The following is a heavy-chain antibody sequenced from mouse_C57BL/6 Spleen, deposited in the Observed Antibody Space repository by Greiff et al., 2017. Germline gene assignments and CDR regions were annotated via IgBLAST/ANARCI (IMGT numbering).Heavy chain of an antibody. V-gene: IGHV1-72*01. CDR1: GYTFTSYW. CDR3: ASIPFTTVVDWYFDV. CDR2: TDPNSGGT. J-gene: IGHJ1*03. D-gene: IGHD1-1*01. Sequence: QVQLQQPGAELVKPGASVKLSCKASGYTFTSYWMHWVKQRPGRGLEWIGRTDPNSGGTKYNEKFKSKATLTVDKPSSTAYMQLSSLTSEDSAVYYCASIPFTTVVDWYFDVWGTGTTVTVSS.